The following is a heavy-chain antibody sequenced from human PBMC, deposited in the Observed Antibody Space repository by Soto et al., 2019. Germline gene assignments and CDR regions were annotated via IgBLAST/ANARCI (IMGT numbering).Heavy chain of an antibody. CDR2: IYYSGST. CDR1: GGSISSSSYY. J-gene: IGHJ6*02. D-gene: IGHD3-10*01. CDR3: ASRRITMVRGVIINPYYYYGMDV. Sequence: SETLSLTCTVSGGSISSSSYYWGWIRQPPGKGLEWIGSIYYSGSTYYNPSLKSRVTISVDTSKKQFSLKLSSVTAADADVYYCASRRITMVRGVIINPYYYYGMDVWGQGTSVTVPS. V-gene: IGHV4-39*01.